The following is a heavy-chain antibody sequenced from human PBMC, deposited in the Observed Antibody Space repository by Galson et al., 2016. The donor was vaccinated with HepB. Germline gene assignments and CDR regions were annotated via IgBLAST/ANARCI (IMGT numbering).Heavy chain of an antibody. CDR2: ISNNGGRI. V-gene: IGHV3-64*04. CDR3: ARGGYSYDTQGGYYDYYGMDV. D-gene: IGHD5-18*01. J-gene: IGHJ6*02. CDR1: GFTFSRYP. Sequence: SLRLSCAASGFTFSRYPMHWVRQAPGKGLEYISDISNNGGRIYYADSVKGRFTISRDNSQNTVFLQMNSLRAEDTAVYYCARGGYSYDTQGGYYDYYGMDVWGQGTTVTVSS.